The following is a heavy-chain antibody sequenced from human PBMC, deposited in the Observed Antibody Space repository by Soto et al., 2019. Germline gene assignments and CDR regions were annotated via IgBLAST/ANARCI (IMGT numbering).Heavy chain of an antibody. CDR3: ARVKFGGDRSPFDY. Sequence: SLRLSCVVSGFTFRSYTMNWVRQAPGKGLEWVSSISSSGGYIYYADSVRGRFTISRDNAKNSLYLQMNGLRAEDTAAYYCARVKFGGDRSPFDYWGQGTLVTVSS. CDR2: ISSSGGYI. CDR1: GFTFRSYT. J-gene: IGHJ4*02. D-gene: IGHD4-17*01. V-gene: IGHV3-21*01.